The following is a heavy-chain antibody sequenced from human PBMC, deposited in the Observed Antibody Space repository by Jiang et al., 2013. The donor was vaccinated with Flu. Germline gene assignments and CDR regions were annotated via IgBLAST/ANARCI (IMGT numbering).Heavy chain of an antibody. D-gene: IGHD6-19*01. CDR1: GFTFSSYE. J-gene: IGHJ4*02. V-gene: IGHV3-48*03. Sequence: VQLVESGGGLVQPGGSLRLSCAASGFTFSSYEMNWVRQAPGKGLEWVSYISSSGSTIYYADSVKGRFTISRDNAKNSLYLQMNSLRAEDTAVYYCARDLAVAVNSGWGQGTLVTVSS. CDR2: ISSSGSTI. CDR3: ARDLAVAVNSG.